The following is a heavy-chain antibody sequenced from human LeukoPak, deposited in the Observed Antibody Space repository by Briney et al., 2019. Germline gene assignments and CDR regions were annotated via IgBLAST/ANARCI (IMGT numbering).Heavy chain of an antibody. J-gene: IGHJ2*01. CDR3: DISYYDTCSYPGCYFYL. V-gene: IGHV4-4*07. CDR1: GGSISSYY. CDR2: IYTSGST. D-gene: IGHD3-22*01. Sequence: KPSETLSLTCTVCGGSISSYYWSWIRQPAGKGLQWIGRIYTSGSTNYNPSLKSRVTMSVDTSKNQFSLKLTSVTAADTAVYYCDISYYDTCSYPGCYFYLWGRGTLVTVSS.